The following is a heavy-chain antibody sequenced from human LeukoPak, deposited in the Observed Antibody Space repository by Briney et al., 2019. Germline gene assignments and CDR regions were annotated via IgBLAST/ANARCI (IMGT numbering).Heavy chain of an antibody. J-gene: IGHJ5*02. D-gene: IGHD3-10*01. V-gene: IGHV3-48*01. CDR2: ISSSSSTI. Sequence: GGSLRLSCAASGFTFSSYSMNWVRQAPGKGLEWVSYISSSSSTIYYADSVKGRFTISRDNAKNSLYLQMNSLRAEDTTVYYCAIALYYYGSGENWFDPWGQGTLVTVSS. CDR1: GFTFSSYS. CDR3: AIALYYYGSGENWFDP.